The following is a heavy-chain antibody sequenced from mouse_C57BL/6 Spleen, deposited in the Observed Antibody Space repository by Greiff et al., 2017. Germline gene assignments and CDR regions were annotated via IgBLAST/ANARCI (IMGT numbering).Heavy chain of an antibody. Sequence: VQLQQPGPELVMPGASVKLSCKASGYTFTSYWMHWVKQRPGQGLEWMGEIDPSDNYTNYNQKFKGKSTLTVDKSSSTAYMQLSSLTSEDSAVYCCARSYYGNYGFAYWGQGTLVTVSA. V-gene: IGHV1-69*01. D-gene: IGHD2-10*01. CDR3: ARSYYGNYGFAY. CDR2: IDPSDNYT. J-gene: IGHJ3*01. CDR1: GYTFTSYW.